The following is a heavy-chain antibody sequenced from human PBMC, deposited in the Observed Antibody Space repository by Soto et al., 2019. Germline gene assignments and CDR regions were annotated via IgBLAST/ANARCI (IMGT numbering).Heavy chain of an antibody. J-gene: IGHJ6*02. V-gene: IGHV3-30-3*01. Sequence: QVQLVESGGGVVQPGRSLRLSCAASGFTFSSYAMHWVRQAPGKGLEWVAVISYDGSNKYYADSVKGRFTISRDNSKNTLYLQMNCLRAEDTAVYYCARGRQHRRQNRNNYYYGMDVWGQGTTVTVSS. CDR2: ISYDGSNK. CDR1: GFTFSSYA. D-gene: IGHD1-1*01. CDR3: ARGRQHRRQNRNNYYYGMDV.